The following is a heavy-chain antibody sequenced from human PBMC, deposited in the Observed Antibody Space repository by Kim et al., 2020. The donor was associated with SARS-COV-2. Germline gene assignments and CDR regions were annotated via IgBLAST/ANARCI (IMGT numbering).Heavy chain of an antibody. Sequence: GRRGSTDYTETAKTRVHISRDNSNNTLYLRMNSRRAEDTAVYYCAKASDSWGQGTLVTVSS. J-gene: IGHJ4*02. V-gene: IGHV3-23*01. CDR2: GRRGST. CDR3: AKASDS.